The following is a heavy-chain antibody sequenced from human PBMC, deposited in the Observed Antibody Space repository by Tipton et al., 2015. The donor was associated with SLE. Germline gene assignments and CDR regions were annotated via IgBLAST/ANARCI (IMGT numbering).Heavy chain of an antibody. J-gene: IGHJ3*02. V-gene: IGHV4-59*12. CDR1: GDSFSDYY. Sequence: TLSLTCTVSGDSFSDYYWSWIRQAPGKGLELIGSIYYSGSTNYNPSLKSRVTISLDTSKSQFSLKLNSVTAADTAVYYCARELTPGASDIWGQGTMVTVSS. CDR2: IYYSGST. D-gene: IGHD1-14*01. CDR3: ARELTPGASDI.